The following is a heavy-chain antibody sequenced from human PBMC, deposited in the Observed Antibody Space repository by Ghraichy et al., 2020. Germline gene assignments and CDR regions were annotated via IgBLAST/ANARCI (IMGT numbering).Heavy chain of an antibody. D-gene: IGHD6-13*01. J-gene: IGHJ5*02. V-gene: IGHV4-34*01. Sequence: SQTLSLTCAVYGGSFSGYYWSWIRQPPGKGLEWIGEINHSGSTNYNPSLKSRVTISVDTSKNQFSLKLSSVTAADTAVYYCARRPWTGYSSNPGPSWFDPWGQGTLVTVSS. CDR2: INHSGST. CDR3: ARRPWTGYSSNPGPSWFDP. CDR1: GGSFSGYY.